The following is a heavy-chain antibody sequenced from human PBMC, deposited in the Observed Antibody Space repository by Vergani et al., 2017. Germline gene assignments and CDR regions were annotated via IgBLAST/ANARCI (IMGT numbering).Heavy chain of an antibody. D-gene: IGHD3-10*01. CDR2: IHHSGDS. V-gene: IGHV4-38-2*01. CDR1: DSSIMTNPY. Sequence: QVQLQESGPGLVKPSETLTLTCDVSDSSIMTNPYWGWFRQSPGKGLEWLGCIHHSGDSHYNSSLTSRVSISIVSSRKFSLSLTSVTAADTAIYYCARHRGSGGCFPSSYFYGMDVWGHGTTVTVSS. J-gene: IGHJ6*02. CDR3: ARHRGSGGCFPSSYFYGMDV.